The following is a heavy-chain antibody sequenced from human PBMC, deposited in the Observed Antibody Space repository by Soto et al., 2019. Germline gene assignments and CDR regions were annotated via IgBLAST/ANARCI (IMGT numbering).Heavy chain of an antibody. Sequence: QVTLKESGPVLVKPTETLTLTCTVSGFSLSSANMGVSWIRQPPGKALEWLAHISSNDEKSFSISLKDRLTISKDTSKSQVVLTMTNMDPVDTATYYCARLSGRGYYMSVDYWGQGTLLTVSS. J-gene: IGHJ4*02. V-gene: IGHV2-26*01. CDR2: ISSNDEK. D-gene: IGHD3-3*01. CDR1: GFSLSSANMG. CDR3: ARLSGRGYYMSVDY.